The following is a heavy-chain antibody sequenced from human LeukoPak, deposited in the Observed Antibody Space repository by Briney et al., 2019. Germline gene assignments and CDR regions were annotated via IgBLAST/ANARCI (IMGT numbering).Heavy chain of an antibody. CDR1: GGSISSYY. CDR2: IYTSGST. J-gene: IGHJ6*02. V-gene: IGHV4-4*07. D-gene: IGHD1-26*01. Sequence: SETLSLTCTVSGGSISSYYWSWIRQPAGEGLEWIGRIYTSGSTNYNPSLKSRVTMSVDTSKNQFSLKLSSVTAADTAVYYCARDGGGSYYDYYYYGMDVWGQGTTVTVSS. CDR3: ARDGGGSYYDYYYYGMDV.